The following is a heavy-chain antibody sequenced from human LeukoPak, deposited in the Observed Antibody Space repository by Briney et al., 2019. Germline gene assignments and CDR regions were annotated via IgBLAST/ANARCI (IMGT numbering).Heavy chain of an antibody. V-gene: IGHV4-4*07. CDR1: GVSVSSFY. CDR3: ARDDYDDSTRGLDY. D-gene: IGHD4-17*01. CDR2: IYATGNT. Sequence: SETLSLTCTVSGVSVSSFYWTWIRQPAGKGLEWIGRIYATGNTNFNPSLKSRVTMSIDTSKNQSSLKLSSVTAADTAVYYCARDDYDDSTRGLDYWGQGTLVTVSS. J-gene: IGHJ4*02.